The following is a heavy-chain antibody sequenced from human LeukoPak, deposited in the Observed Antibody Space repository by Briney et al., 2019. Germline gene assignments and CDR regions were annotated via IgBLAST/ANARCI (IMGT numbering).Heavy chain of an antibody. D-gene: IGHD1-26*01. V-gene: IGHV3-30*01. Sequence: PGGSLRLSCAASGFTFSSYAMHWGRHAPGKGLERVAVISYDGSNKYYADSVKGRFTISRDNSKNTLYPQMNSLRAEETDVYYCARESGSLDYWGRGTMVTVS. CDR2: ISYDGSNK. J-gene: IGHJ4*02. CDR1: GFTFSSYA. CDR3: ARESGSLDY.